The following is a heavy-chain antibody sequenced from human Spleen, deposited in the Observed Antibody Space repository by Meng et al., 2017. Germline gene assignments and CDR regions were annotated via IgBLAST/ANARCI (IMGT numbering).Heavy chain of an antibody. V-gene: IGHV3-30*03. D-gene: IGHD5-18*01. CDR1: GFSFSIYG. CDR2: ISDDGRNK. Sequence: QVQLVESGGGVVQPGRSLRLSRVASGFSFSIYGMHWVRQAPGKGLEWVAVISDDGRNKYYGESVKGRFTISRDNSKNTMYLQMGSLRAEDMAVYYCARGYGLRGVDYWGQGTLVTVSS. J-gene: IGHJ4*02. CDR3: ARGYGLRGVDY.